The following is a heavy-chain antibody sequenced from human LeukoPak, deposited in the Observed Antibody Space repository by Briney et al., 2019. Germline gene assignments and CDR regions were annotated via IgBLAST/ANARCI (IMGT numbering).Heavy chain of an antibody. CDR1: GGSISSSNW. Sequence: PSGTLSLTCAVSGGSISSSNWWSWVRQPPGKGLEWIGEIYHSGSTNYNPSLKSRVTISVDKSRNQFSLKLSSVTAADTAVYYCARSNYYGPGSYERDWGQGTLVTVSS. CDR3: ARSNYYGPGSYERD. D-gene: IGHD3-10*01. V-gene: IGHV4-4*02. J-gene: IGHJ4*02. CDR2: IYHSGST.